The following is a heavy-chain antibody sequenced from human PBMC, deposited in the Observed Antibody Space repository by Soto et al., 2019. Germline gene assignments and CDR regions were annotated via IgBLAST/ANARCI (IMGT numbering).Heavy chain of an antibody. D-gene: IGHD6-19*01. CDR3: VAGEYFFDY. CDR1: PFIYSITG. V-gene: IGHV3-30*03. J-gene: IGHJ4*02. CDR2: ISYDGSNK. Sequence: PAWALGHSCAYSPFIYSITGIQRDRPAPGKGLEWGAVISYDGSNKYYADSVNDRFTISRDNSKKTLYLQMNSLRADDTAVYYCVAGEYFFDYCGQGTLVSVS.